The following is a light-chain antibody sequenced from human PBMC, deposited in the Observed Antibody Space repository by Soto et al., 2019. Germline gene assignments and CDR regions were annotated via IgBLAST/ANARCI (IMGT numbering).Light chain of an antibody. Sequence: EVVMTHSPATLSVSPGERATLSCRATQSVSSNLAWYQQKPGQAPRLLIYGASTRATGIPARFSGSGSGTEFTLTISSLQSEDFAVYYCQQYNNWPPSALGQGTKVDIK. CDR2: GAS. CDR3: QQYNNWPPSA. CDR1: QSVSSN. J-gene: IGKJ1*01. V-gene: IGKV3-15*01.